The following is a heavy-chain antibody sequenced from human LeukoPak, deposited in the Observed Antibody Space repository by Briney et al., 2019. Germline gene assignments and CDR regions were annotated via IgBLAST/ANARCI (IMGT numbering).Heavy chain of an antibody. CDR1: GYTFTSYY. CDR3: ARDSSGDTYGMDV. CDR2: IIPIFGTA. Sequence: ASVKVSCKASGYTFTSYYMHWVRQAPGQGLEWMGGIIPIFGTANYAQKFQGRVTITADESTSTAYMELSSLRSEDTAVYYCARDSSGDTYGMDVWGQGTTVTVSS. D-gene: IGHD6-25*01. V-gene: IGHV1-69*13. J-gene: IGHJ6*02.